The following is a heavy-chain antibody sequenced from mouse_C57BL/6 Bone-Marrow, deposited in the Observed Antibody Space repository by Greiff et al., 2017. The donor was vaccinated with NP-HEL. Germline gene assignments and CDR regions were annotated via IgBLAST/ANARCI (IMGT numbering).Heavy chain of an antibody. CDR3: AREGIYYYGSGGYFDV. V-gene: IGHV1-36*01. J-gene: IGHJ1*03. CDR1: GFTFTDYY. D-gene: IGHD1-1*01. CDR2: VYPYNGGT. Sequence: VQLKESGPVLVKPGPSVKISCKASGFTFTDYYMHWVKQSHGKSLEWIGLVYPYNGGTSYNQKFKGKATLTVDTSSSTAYMELNSLASEDSAVCYCAREGIYYYGSGGYFDVWGTGTTVTVSS.